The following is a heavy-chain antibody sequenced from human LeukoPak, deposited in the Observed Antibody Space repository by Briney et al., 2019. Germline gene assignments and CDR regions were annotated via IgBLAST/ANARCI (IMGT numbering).Heavy chain of an antibody. V-gene: IGHV3-74*01. J-gene: IGHJ4*02. CDR3: AGFYDILTGLTY. CDR1: GFTFSSYW. Sequence: GGSLRLSCAASGFTFSSYWMHWVRQAPGKGLVWVSRINTDGSSTSYADSVKGRFTISRDNAKNTLYLQMNSLRAEDTAVYYCAGFYDILTGLTYWGQGTLVTVSS. D-gene: IGHD3-9*01. CDR2: INTDGSST.